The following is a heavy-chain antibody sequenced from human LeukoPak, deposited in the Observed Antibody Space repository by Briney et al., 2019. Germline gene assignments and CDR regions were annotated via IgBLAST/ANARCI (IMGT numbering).Heavy chain of an antibody. CDR2: IYYSGST. J-gene: IGHJ6*02. Sequence: ASETLSLTCTVSGGSISSYYWSWIRQPPGKGLEWIGYIYYSGSTNYNPSLKSRVTISVDTSKNQFSLKLSSVTAADTAVYYCASQNCSSTSCYSYYYYGMDVWGQGTTVTVSS. CDR3: ASQNCSSTSCYSYYYYGMDV. CDR1: GGSISSYY. V-gene: IGHV4-59*12. D-gene: IGHD2-2*01.